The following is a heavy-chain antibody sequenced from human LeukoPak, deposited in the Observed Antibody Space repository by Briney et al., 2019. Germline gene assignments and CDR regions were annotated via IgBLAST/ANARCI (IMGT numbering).Heavy chain of an antibody. V-gene: IGHV5-51*01. D-gene: IGHD3-3*01. Sequence: GESLKISCKGSGYSFNTYWIGWVRQMPGKGLEWMGIIYPGDSDTKYSPSFQGQVTISADKSISTAYLQWSSLKAADTAVYYCARDLGPYYDFWSGSGMAFDIWGQGTMVTVSS. CDR2: IYPGDSDT. CDR1: GYSFNTYW. CDR3: ARDLGPYYDFWSGSGMAFDI. J-gene: IGHJ3*02.